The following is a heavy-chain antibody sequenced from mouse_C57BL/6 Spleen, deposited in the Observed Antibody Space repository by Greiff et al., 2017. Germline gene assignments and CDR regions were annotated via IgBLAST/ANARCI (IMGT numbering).Heavy chain of an antibody. CDR2: ISDGGSYT. J-gene: IGHJ2*01. V-gene: IGHV5-4*01. CDR3: ARAPDGRSPFDY. Sequence: EVHLVESGGGLVKPGGSLKLSCAASGFTFSSYAMSWVRQTPEKRLEWVATISDGGSYTYYPDNVKGRFTISRDNAKNNLYLQMSHLKSEDTAMYYCARAPDGRSPFDYWGKGTTLTVSS. CDR1: GFTFSSYA. D-gene: IGHD1-1*01.